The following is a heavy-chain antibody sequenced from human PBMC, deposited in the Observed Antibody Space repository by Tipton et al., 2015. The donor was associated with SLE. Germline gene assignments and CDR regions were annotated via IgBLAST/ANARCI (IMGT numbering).Heavy chain of an antibody. V-gene: IGHV3-30*02. D-gene: IGHD3-3*01. CDR1: GFTFTSYG. CDR2: IRYDGSNE. J-gene: IGHJ4*02. Sequence: SLRLSCAASGFTFTSYGMHWVRQAPGKGLEWVAFIRYDGSNEYYGDSVKGRFTISRDNSKNTLYLQMNSLRAEDTAVYYCANGYDFWSGYYNPWYWGQGTLVTVSS. CDR3: ANGYDFWSGYYNPWY.